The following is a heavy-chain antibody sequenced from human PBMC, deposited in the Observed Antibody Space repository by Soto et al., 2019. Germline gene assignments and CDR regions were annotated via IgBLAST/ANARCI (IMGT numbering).Heavy chain of an antibody. CDR1: GFSVSNNY. Sequence: EVPLVESGGGLVQPGGSLRLSCVVSGFSVSNNYMSWVRQAPGMRLDWVSVIYADGTTYYVDSVKGRFTISRHNSRNTLYLQMDSLRTEDTAVYYCARGGGPFINSVTNPFDYWGQGTLVTXSS. J-gene: IGHJ4*02. V-gene: IGHV3-53*04. D-gene: IGHD4-17*01. CDR3: ARGGGPFINSVTNPFDY. CDR2: IYADGTT.